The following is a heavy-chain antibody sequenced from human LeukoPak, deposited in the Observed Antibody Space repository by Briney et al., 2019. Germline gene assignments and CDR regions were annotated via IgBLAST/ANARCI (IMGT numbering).Heavy chain of an antibody. D-gene: IGHD6-13*01. CDR2: INPNSGGT. CDR3: ARRYSSSWCAFDI. V-gene: IGHV1-2*04. Sequence: ASVKVSCKASGYTFTGYYMHWVRQAPGQGLEWKGWINPNSGGTNYAQKFQGWVTMTRDTSISTAYMELSRLRSDDTAVYYCARRYSSSWCAFDIWGQGTMVTVSS. CDR1: GYTFTGYY. J-gene: IGHJ3*02.